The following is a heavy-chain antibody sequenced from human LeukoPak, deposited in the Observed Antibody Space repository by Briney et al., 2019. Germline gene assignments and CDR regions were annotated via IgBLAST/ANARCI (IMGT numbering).Heavy chain of an antibody. CDR1: GFIFSSYS. Sequence: GGSLRLSCAASGFIFSSYSMNWVRQAPGKGLEWVSFISSSTSTIYYADSVKGRFTISRDNAKNSLYLQMNSLRAEDTAVYYCARVYGDAFDYWGQGTLVTVSS. D-gene: IGHD4-17*01. V-gene: IGHV3-48*01. J-gene: IGHJ4*02. CDR3: ARVYGDAFDY. CDR2: ISSSTSTI.